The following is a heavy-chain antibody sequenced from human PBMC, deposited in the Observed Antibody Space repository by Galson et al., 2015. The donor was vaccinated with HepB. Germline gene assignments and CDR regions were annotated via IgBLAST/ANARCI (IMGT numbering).Heavy chain of an antibody. CDR1: GFTFSIYW. V-gene: IGHV4-34*01. Sequence: LRLSCAASGFTFSIYWMSWVRQPPGEGLEWIGEIDHGGSINSNPSLRSRVTLTVETSKHQISLTLTSVTAADTALYYCARGIPREGLYKGRANNWFDPWGQGTLVTVSS. J-gene: IGHJ5*02. CDR2: IDHGGSI. D-gene: IGHD3-16*01. CDR3: ARGIPREGLYKGRANNWFDP.